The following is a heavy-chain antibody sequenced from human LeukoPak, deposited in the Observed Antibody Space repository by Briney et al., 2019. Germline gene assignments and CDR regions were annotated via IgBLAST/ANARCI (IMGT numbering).Heavy chain of an antibody. Sequence: PSETLSLTCTVSGGSINSGSYFWGWVRQPAGKGLEWVARIHTSGTTNSNPSLESRLTMSVDTSRNQFSLKLSSVTAADTAMYYCARGARIGTHGFDYSYYYMDVWGKGTTVIVSS. CDR3: ARGARIGTHGFDYSYYYMDV. J-gene: IGHJ6*03. V-gene: IGHV4-61*02. D-gene: IGHD1-26*01. CDR2: IHTSGTT. CDR1: GGSINSGSYF.